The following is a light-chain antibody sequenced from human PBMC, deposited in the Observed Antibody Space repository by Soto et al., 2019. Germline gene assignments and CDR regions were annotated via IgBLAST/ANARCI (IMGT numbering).Light chain of an antibody. Sequence: QSALTQPRSVSGSPGQSVTISCTGTSSDVGRYNYVSWYQQHPGKAPKLMIYDVSKRPSGVPDRFSGSKSGNTASLTISGLQAEDEADYYCSSYTSSSTHYVFGTGTKLTVL. J-gene: IGLJ1*01. CDR2: DVS. V-gene: IGLV2-11*01. CDR3: SSYTSSSTHYV. CDR1: SSDVGRYNY.